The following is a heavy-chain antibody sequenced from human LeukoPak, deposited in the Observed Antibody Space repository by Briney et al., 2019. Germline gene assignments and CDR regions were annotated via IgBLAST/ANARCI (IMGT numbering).Heavy chain of an antibody. V-gene: IGHV4-31*03. D-gene: IGHD2-2*01. CDR2: IYYSGST. CDR3: ARGAAARAPFDY. Sequence: SQTLSLTCTVSGGSISSGGYYWSWLRQHPGKGLEWIGYIYYSGSTYYNPSLKSRVTISVDTSKNQFSLKPSSVTAADTAVYYCARGAAARAPFDYWGQGTLVTVSS. J-gene: IGHJ4*02. CDR1: GGSISSGGYY.